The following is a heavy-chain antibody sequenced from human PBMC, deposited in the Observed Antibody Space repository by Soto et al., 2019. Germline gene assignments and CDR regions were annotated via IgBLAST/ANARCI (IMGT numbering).Heavy chain of an antibody. CDR1: GYLFTAYS. Sequence: ASVKVSCKASGYLFTAYSMHWVRLAPGQGLEWMGVVNPSGGSTKYAQNFQGRVTMTRDTSTTTIYMELSSLRSDATAIYYCAREENCSGGTCYSEYFHRWGQGTLVTVSS. V-gene: IGHV1-46*01. CDR3: AREENCSGGTCYSEYFHR. CDR2: VNPSGGST. D-gene: IGHD2-15*01. J-gene: IGHJ1*01.